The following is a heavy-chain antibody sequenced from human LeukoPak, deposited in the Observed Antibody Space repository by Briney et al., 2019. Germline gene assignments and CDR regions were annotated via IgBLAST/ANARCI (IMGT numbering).Heavy chain of an antibody. Sequence: GGSLRLSCAASGFRFSDYGIHWVRQAPGKGLEWVAFIRFDATIKYYTDSVKGRFTISRDNSKNTVYFQMNSLRPEDTAVSYCARADYYFLMDVWGKGTTVTVSS. D-gene: IGHD6-19*01. CDR3: ARADYYFLMDV. CDR2: IRFDATIK. V-gene: IGHV3-30*02. J-gene: IGHJ6*03. CDR1: GFRFSDYG.